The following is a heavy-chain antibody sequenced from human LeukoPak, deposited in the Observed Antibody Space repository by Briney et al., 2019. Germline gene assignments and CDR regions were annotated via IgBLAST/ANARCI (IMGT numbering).Heavy chain of an antibody. D-gene: IGHD3/OR15-3a*01. CDR3: ARQHRGTFGRLHYDYFHMDV. CDR2: IYYSGST. Sequence: SETLSLTCTVSGGSISSSNYYWDWIRQPPGKGLEWIGSIYYSGSTYYNPSLKSRVTICGDTSKNQSSLTLSSVPAADTAVYYCARQHRGTFGRLHYDYFHMDVSGEGTPVTVSS. CDR1: GGSISSSNYY. J-gene: IGHJ6*03. V-gene: IGHV4-39*01.